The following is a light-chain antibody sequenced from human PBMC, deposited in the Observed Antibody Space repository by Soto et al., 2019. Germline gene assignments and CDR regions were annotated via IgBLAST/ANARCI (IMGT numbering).Light chain of an antibody. Sequence: DIQLTQCPSSLCASVGDSVTISCRASQSISSYLNWYQQKPGKAPKLLIYAASSLQSADPSRFSGSGAGTDFTLTISSLQPEDFATYYCQQSNSTSLTFGRGTKVEIK. CDR1: QSISSY. J-gene: IGKJ4*02. CDR3: QQSNSTSLT. CDR2: AAS. V-gene: IGKV1-39*01.